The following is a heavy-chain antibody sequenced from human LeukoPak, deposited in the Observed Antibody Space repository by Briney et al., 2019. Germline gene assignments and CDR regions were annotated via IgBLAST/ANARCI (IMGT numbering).Heavy chain of an antibody. CDR1: GGSISSYC. CDR2: IYYSGST. J-gene: IGHJ5*02. D-gene: IGHD2-15*01. Sequence: SETLSLTCTVSGGSISSYCWSWIRQPPGKGLGWIGYIYYSGSTNYNPSLKSRVTISVDTSKNQFSLKLSSVTAADTAVYYCARGIPYEYCSGGSCYTWTGWFDPWGQGTLVTVSS. CDR3: ARGIPYEYCSGGSCYTWTGWFDP. V-gene: IGHV4-59*01.